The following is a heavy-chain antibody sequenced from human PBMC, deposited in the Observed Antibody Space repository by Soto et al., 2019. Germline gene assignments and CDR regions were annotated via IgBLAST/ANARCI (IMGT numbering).Heavy chain of an antibody. V-gene: IGHV4-59*01. D-gene: IGHD1-26*01. CDR3: AGCSSGTYLFDL. J-gene: IGHJ5*02. Sequence: LELMSVPGTVWEGFISSCYWSWIRQPPGKRLEWVSYIYGTGNTNYSPSLTNRVTIAVDMSKNQFSLRLSTVTAADTAVYYCAGCSSGTYLFDLWGQGTPVTLSS. CDR2: IYGTGNT. CDR1: EGFISSCY.